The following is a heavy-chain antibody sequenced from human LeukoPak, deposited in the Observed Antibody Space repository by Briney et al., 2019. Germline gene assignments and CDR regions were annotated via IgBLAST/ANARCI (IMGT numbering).Heavy chain of an antibody. Sequence: SGTLSLTCAVSGGSIISGNWWSWVRQPPGRGLEWIGEIYHSGRTNYNPSLKSRVTMSLDKSKNQFSLDLSSVTAADAALYYCASSDGLPPRSDSSYDVFDYWGQGTLVTVSS. CDR1: GGSIISGNW. CDR3: ASSDGLPPRSDSSYDVFDY. CDR2: IYHSGRT. D-gene: IGHD5-12*01. V-gene: IGHV4-4*02. J-gene: IGHJ4*02.